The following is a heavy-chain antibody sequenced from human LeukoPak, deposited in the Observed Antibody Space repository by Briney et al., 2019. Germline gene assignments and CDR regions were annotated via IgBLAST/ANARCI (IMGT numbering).Heavy chain of an antibody. CDR2: ISGSGGST. V-gene: IGHV3-23*01. CDR1: GFTFSSYA. D-gene: IGHD6-13*01. CDR3: AKFGGYSSSWFDY. J-gene: IGHJ4*02. Sequence: QSGGSLRLSCAASGFTFSSYAMSWVRQAPGKGLERVSAISGSGGSTYYADSVKGRFTISRDSSKNTLYLQMNSLRAEDTAVYYCAKFGGYSSSWFDYWGQGTLVTVSS.